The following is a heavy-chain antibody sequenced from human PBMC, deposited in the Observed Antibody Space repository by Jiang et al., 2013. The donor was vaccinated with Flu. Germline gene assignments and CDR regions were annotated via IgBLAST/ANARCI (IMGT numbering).Heavy chain of an antibody. CDR1: GFTFNSYW. Sequence: VQLVESGGGLVQPGGSLRLSCAASGFTFNSYWMHWVRQAPGKGLVWVSRINSDGSSTSYADSVKGRFTISRDNAKNTLYLQMNSLRAEDTALYYCATVKNGAWNWVDPWGQGTLVTVSS. J-gene: IGHJ5*02. D-gene: IGHD3-10*01. CDR3: ATVKNGAWNWVDP. CDR2: INSDGSST. V-gene: IGHV3-74*01.